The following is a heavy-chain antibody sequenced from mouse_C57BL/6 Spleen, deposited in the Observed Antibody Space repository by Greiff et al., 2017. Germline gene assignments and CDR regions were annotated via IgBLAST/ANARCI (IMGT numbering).Heavy chain of an antibody. J-gene: IGHJ4*01. D-gene: IGHD2-1*01. Sequence: QVQLQHSGPELVKPGASVKISCKASGYAFSSSWMNWVKQRPGKGLEWIGRIYPGDGDTNYNGKSKGKATLTADKSSSTAYMQLSSLTSEDSAVYFCARYYGNYYYYAMDYWGQGTSVTVSS. V-gene: IGHV1-82*01. CDR3: ARYYGNYYYYAMDY. CDR1: GYAFSSSW. CDR2: IYPGDGDT.